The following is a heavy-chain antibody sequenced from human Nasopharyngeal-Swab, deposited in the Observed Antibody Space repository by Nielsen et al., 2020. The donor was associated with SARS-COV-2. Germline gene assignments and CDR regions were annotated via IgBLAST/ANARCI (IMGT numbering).Heavy chain of an antibody. D-gene: IGHD3-16*01. J-gene: IGHJ4*02. CDR2: MNPDGSET. CDR3: ATTPYDYVLLKRAPDY. V-gene: IGHV3-7*03. CDR1: GFTFSSYG. Sequence: GESLKISCAASGFTFSSYGMHWVRQAPGKGLEWVANMNPDGSETYYVDSVKGRFLISRDNAKNSLYLRMNSLRAEDTAVYYCATTPYDYVLLKRAPDYWGQGMLVTVSS.